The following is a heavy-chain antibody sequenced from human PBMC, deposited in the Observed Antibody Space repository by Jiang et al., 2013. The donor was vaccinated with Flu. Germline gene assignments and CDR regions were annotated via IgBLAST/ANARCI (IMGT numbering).Heavy chain of an antibody. CDR1: GGSISSGGYY. J-gene: IGHJ3*02. CDR3: ARDRRRGARGAFDI. CDR2: IYYSGST. D-gene: IGHD1-26*01. Sequence: GSGLVKPSQTLSLTCTVSGGSISSGGYYWSWIRQHPGKGLEWIGYIYYSGSTYYNPSLKSRVTISVDTSKNQFSLKLSSVTAADTAVYYCARDRRRGARGAFDIWGQGTMVTVSS. V-gene: IGHV4-31*03.